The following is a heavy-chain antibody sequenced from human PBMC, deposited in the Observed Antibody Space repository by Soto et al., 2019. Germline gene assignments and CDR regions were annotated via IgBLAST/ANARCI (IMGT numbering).Heavy chain of an antibody. CDR2: ISGSGGST. J-gene: IGHJ6*02. D-gene: IGHD2-21*02. CDR3: AKALLAYCGGDCSNYYYFGMDV. Sequence: GGSLRLSCAASGFTFSSYAMSWVRQAPGKGLEWVSAISGSGGSTYYADSVKGRFTISRDNSKNTLYLQMNSLRAEDTAVYYCAKALLAYCGGDCSNYYYFGMDVWGQGTTVTVSS. V-gene: IGHV3-23*01. CDR1: GFTFSSYA.